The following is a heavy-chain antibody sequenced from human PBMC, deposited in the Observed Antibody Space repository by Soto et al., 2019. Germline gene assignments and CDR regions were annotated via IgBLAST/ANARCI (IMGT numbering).Heavy chain of an antibody. CDR3: ATQGSN. J-gene: IGHJ1*01. Sequence: PPETVSLNCTVSGVSLRNSSYYWGWIRRPPGKGLEWIGTLYYSGITYYNPSLKSRVTIPVDTSKNQFSLKLTSVTAADTDVYYCATQGSNWGQGTLVTVSS. CDR1: GVSLRNSSYY. CDR2: LYYSGIT. V-gene: IGHV4-39*01.